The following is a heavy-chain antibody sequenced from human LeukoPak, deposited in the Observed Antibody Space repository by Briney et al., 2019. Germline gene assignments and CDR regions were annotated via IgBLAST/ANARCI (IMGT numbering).Heavy chain of an antibody. CDR1: GGTFSSYA. Sequence: SVTVSCKASGGTFSSYAISWVRQAPGQGLEWMGGIIPIFGTANYAQKFQGRVTITTDESTSTAYMELSSLRSEDTAVYYCARDSREGYCSGGSCYRGRQDVNWFDPWGQGTLVTVSS. CDR2: IIPIFGTA. CDR3: ARDSREGYCSGGSCYRGRQDVNWFDP. V-gene: IGHV1-69*05. D-gene: IGHD2-15*01. J-gene: IGHJ5*02.